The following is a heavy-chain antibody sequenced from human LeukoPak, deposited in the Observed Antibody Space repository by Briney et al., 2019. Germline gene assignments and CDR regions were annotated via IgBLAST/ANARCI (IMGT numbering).Heavy chain of an antibody. J-gene: IGHJ4*02. Sequence: AAVKVSCKVSGYTLTELSMHWVRQAPGKGLEWMGGFDPEDGETTYAQKFQGRVTMTEDTSTDIAYMELSSLRSEDTAVYYCATDKETQLALDYWGQGTLVTVSS. CDR3: ATDKETQLALDY. V-gene: IGHV1-24*01. D-gene: IGHD3-3*02. CDR1: GYTLTELS. CDR2: FDPEDGET.